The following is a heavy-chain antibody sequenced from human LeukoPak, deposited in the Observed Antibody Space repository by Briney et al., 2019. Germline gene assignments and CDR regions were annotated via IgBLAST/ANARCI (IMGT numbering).Heavy chain of an antibody. V-gene: IGHV3-30*18. Sequence: GGSRRLSCAASGFTFSSYGMHWVRQAPGKGLEWVAVISYDGSNKYYADSVKGRFTISRDNSRNTLYLQMNSLTAEDTAVYYCAKLVAEQWASDAFDIWGQGTMVTVSS. D-gene: IGHD6-19*01. J-gene: IGHJ3*02. CDR3: AKLVAEQWASDAFDI. CDR2: ISYDGSNK. CDR1: GFTFSSYG.